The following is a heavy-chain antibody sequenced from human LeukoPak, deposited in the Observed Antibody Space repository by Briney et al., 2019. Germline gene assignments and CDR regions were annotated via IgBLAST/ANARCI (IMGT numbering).Heavy chain of an antibody. J-gene: IGHJ4*02. CDR1: GGSIGTYY. CDR2: LYHSGST. V-gene: IGHV4-59*05. CDR3: ARHALATVTDPSFDY. D-gene: IGHD2-21*02. Sequence: SETLSLTCIVSGGSIGTYYWSWIRQPPGKGLEWIGSLYHSGSTYYKPSLKSRATISVDKSKNQCSLKLRSVTAADTAVYYCARHALATVTDPSFDYWGQGTLVTVSS.